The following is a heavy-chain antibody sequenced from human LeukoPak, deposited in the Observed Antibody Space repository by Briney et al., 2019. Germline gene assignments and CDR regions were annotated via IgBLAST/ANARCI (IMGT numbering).Heavy chain of an antibody. D-gene: IGHD4-17*01. V-gene: IGHV3-53*01. Sequence: GGSLRLSCATSGFTVSSNYMSWVRQAPGKGLEWVSVIYSGGGTYYADSVKGRFTISRDNSKNTLYLQMNSLRAEDTAVYYCARGPRGLYGDAFDIWGQGTMVTVSS. J-gene: IGHJ3*02. CDR3: ARGPRGLYGDAFDI. CDR1: GFTVSSNY. CDR2: IYSGGGT.